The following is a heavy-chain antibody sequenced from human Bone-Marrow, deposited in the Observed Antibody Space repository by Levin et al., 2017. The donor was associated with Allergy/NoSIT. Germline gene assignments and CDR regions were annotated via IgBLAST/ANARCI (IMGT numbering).Heavy chain of an antibody. D-gene: IGHD3-3*01. CDR3: ARGLKNYDFSSGYFPRHHYMDV. J-gene: IGHJ6*03. CDR2: INTKTGDP. CDR1: GYTFTTNV. Sequence: PLASVKVSCRASGYTFTTNVLHWVRQAPGQGLEWIGWINTKTGDPVYAQGFTGRFVFSLDISVSTTNLQISSLRAEDTGVYYCARGLKNYDFSSGYFPRHHYMDVWGEGTTVTVSS. V-gene: IGHV7-4-1*02.